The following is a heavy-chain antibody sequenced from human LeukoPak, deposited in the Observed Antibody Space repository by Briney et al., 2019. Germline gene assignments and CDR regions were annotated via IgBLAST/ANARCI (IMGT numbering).Heavy chain of an antibody. V-gene: IGHV3-11*04. D-gene: IGHD4-23*01. CDR1: GFTFSDYY. CDR2: ISSSGSTI. J-gene: IGHJ4*02. CDR3: ARDLPAGGNSPIDC. Sequence: PGGSLRLSCAASGFTFSDYYMTWIRQAPGKGLEWVSYISSSGSTIYYADSVKGRFTISRDNAKNSLYLQMHSLRAEDTAVYYCARDLPAGGNSPIDCWGQGTLVTVSS.